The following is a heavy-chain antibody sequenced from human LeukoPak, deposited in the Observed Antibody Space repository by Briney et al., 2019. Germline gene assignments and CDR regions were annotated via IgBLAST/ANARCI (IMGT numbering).Heavy chain of an antibody. V-gene: IGHV1-69*04. CDR1: GGTFSSYA. Sequence: ASVKVSCKASGGTFSSYAISWVRPAPGQGLEWMGRIIPILGIANYAQKFQGRVTITADKSTSTAYMELSSLRSEDTAVYYCARLTTVTTSDAFDIWGQGTMVTVSS. J-gene: IGHJ3*02. CDR2: IIPILGIA. D-gene: IGHD4-17*01. CDR3: ARLTTVTTSDAFDI.